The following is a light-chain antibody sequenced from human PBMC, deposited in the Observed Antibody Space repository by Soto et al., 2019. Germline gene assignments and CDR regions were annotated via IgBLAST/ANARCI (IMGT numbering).Light chain of an antibody. CDR1: QSVSSY. CDR3: QQYNNWPPLT. J-gene: IGKJ4*01. Sequence: EIVLTQSPGTLSLSPGERATLSCRASQSVSSYLAWYQQKPGQAPRLLISGASTRATDVPARFTGSGSGTEFTLTISSLQSEDFAVYYCQQYNNWPPLTFGGGTKVDIK. CDR2: GAS. V-gene: IGKV3-15*01.